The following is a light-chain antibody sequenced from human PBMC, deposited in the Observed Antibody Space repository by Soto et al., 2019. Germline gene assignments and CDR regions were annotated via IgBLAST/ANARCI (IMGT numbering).Light chain of an antibody. V-gene: IGKV3-20*01. CDR3: QQYGTSPRT. CDR2: GAS. J-gene: IGKJ1*01. CDR1: QSVTSNY. Sequence: EIVLTQSPGTLSLSPGERATLSCRASQSVTSNYLAWYQQKPGQAPRLLIYGASSRPTGVPDRFSGSGSGTDFTLTISRLEPEDSAVFYCQQYGTSPRTFGQGTKVEVK.